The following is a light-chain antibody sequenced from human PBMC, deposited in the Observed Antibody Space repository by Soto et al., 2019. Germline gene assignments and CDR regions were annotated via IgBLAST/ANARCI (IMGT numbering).Light chain of an antibody. V-gene: IGKV1-39*01. CDR3: QQSYSTPIT. J-gene: IGKJ5*01. CDR2: ASS. CDR1: QSISIY. Sequence: DIQMTHSPSSLSASVGDRVTITCRTSQSISIYLNWYQQIPGKAPKLLIYASSNLHTGVPSRFSGSGSGTDFSLTISSLQPEDFATYYCQQSYSTPITFGQGTRLEI.